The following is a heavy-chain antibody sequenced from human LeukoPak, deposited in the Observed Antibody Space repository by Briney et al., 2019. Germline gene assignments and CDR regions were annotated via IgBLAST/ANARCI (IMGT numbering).Heavy chain of an antibody. Sequence: GGSLRLSCAASGFTFSNAWMSWVRQAPGKGLEWVGRIKSKTDGGTTDYAAPVKGRFTISRDDSKNTLYLQMNSLKTEDTAVYYCTTLTMVRGVTSGNWFDPWGQGTLVTVS. D-gene: IGHD3-10*01. CDR2: IKSKTDGGTT. J-gene: IGHJ5*02. CDR3: TTLTMVRGVTSGNWFDP. V-gene: IGHV3-15*01. CDR1: GFTFSNAW.